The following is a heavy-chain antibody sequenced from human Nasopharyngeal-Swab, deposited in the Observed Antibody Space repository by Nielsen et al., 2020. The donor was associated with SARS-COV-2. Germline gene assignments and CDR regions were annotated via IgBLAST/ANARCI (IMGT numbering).Heavy chain of an antibody. CDR3: ARELELPHYYYGMDV. CDR1: GFTFSSYG. J-gene: IGHJ6*02. CDR2: ISYDGSNK. Sequence: GGSLRLSCAASGFTFSSYGMHWVRQAPGKGLEWVAVISYDGSNKYYADSVKGRFTISRDNSKNTLYLQMNSLRAEDTAVYYCARELELPHYYYGMDVWGQGTTVTVSS. D-gene: IGHD1-7*01. V-gene: IGHV3-30*03.